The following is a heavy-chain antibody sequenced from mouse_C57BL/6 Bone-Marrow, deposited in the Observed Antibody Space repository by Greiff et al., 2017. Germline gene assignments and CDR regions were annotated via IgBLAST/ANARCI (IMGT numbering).Heavy chain of an antibody. CDR1: GYTFTDHT. J-gene: IGHJ2*01. CDR2: IYPRDGST. Sequence: VMLVESDAELVKPGASVKISCKVSGYTFTDHTIHWMKQRPEQGLEWIGYIYPRDGSTKYNEKFKGKATLTADKSSSTAYMQLNSLTSEDSAVYFCAIRGVYYYGSSFDYWGQGTTLTVSS. D-gene: IGHD1-1*01. CDR3: AIRGVYYYGSSFDY. V-gene: IGHV1-78*01.